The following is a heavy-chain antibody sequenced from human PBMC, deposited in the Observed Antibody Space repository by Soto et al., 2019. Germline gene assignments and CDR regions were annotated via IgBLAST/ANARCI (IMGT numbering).Heavy chain of an antibody. J-gene: IGHJ5*02. D-gene: IGHD1-1*01. CDR3: VRDGTKTLRDWFDP. V-gene: IGHV4-31*03. CDR2: FYSSGSI. Sequence: PSETLSLTCFVSGYSITAGGYYWSWIRHHPGKGLEWIGSFYSSGSIIYNPSLRSRVSISGDTSSNQFSMSLTSVTAADTARYYCVRDGTKTLRDWFDPWGQGISVTVSS. CDR1: GYSITAGGYY.